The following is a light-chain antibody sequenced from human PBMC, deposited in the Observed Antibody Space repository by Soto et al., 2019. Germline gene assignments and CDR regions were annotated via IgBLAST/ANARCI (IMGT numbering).Light chain of an antibody. CDR2: EVS. CDR3: SSFTSAYTFV. J-gene: IGLJ1*01. Sequence: QSVLTQPASVSGSAGQSIAISCTGTSSDVGGYNYVSWYQQHPGKAPKLLLSEVSKRPSGVSDRFSGSKSGNTASLTISGLQTQDEADYYCSSFTSAYTFVFGTGTSHRP. V-gene: IGLV2-14*01. CDR1: SSDVGGYNY.